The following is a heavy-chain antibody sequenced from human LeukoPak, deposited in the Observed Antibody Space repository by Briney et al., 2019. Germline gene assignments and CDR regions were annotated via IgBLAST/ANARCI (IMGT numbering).Heavy chain of an antibody. D-gene: IGHD2-2*01. CDR2: IYPGDSDT. J-gene: IGHJ3*02. Sequence: GESLKISWKGSGYSFTSYWIGWVRQMPGKGLEWIGIIYPGDSDTRYSTSCQGQVTISADKSISTAYLQWSSLKASDTAMYYCARLRYCSSTSCYRLDAFDIWGQGTMVTVSS. V-gene: IGHV5-51*01. CDR3: ARLRYCSSTSCYRLDAFDI. CDR1: GYSFTSYW.